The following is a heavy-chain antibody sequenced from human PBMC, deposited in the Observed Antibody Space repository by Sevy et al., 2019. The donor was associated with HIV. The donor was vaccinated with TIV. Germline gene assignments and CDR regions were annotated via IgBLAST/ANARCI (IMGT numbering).Heavy chain of an antibody. J-gene: IGHJ4*02. V-gene: IGHV3-66*01. D-gene: IGHD3-3*01. CDR2: IYSDGST. CDR3: ARGGKIFELVRHYFDY. Sequence: GGSLRLSCAASGFSVNSNYMTWVRQAPGKGLDWVSIIYSDGSTKYADAQKGRFTISRDNSKNTMYLQMNSLRVDDTAVYYWARGGKIFELVRHYFDYWGQGTLVTVSS. CDR1: GFSVNSNY.